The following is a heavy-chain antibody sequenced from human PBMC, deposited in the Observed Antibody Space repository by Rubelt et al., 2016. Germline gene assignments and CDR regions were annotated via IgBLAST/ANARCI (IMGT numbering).Heavy chain of an antibody. Sequence: QVQLVQSGAEVKKPGASVKVSCKASGYTFTSYYMHWVRQAPGQGLEWMGIINPSGCSTSYTRKSKAAVTMTRDTSTSTVYMELSSLGSEATAVYYCARVYDSSDTYYFDYWGQGTLVTVSS. CDR2: INPSGCST. J-gene: IGHJ4*02. D-gene: IGHD3-22*01. V-gene: IGHV1-46*01. CDR1: GYTFTSYY. CDR3: ARVYDSSDTYYFDY.